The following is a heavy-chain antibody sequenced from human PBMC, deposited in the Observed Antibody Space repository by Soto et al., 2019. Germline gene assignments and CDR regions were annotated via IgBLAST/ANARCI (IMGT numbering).Heavy chain of an antibody. CDR3: ARELYSSGKYYYYYGMDV. CDR1: GYTFTGYY. J-gene: IGHJ6*02. Sequence: ASVKVSCKASGYTFTGYYMHWVRQAPGQGLEWMGWINPNSGGTNYAQKFQGRVTMTRDTSISTAYMELSRLRSDDTAVYYCARELYSSGKYYYYYGMDVWGQGTTVPVSS. D-gene: IGHD6-19*01. CDR2: INPNSGGT. V-gene: IGHV1-2*02.